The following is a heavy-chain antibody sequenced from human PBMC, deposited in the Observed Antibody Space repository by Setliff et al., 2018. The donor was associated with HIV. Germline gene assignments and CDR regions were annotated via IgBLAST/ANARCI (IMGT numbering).Heavy chain of an antibody. CDR2: IYDTGGT. Sequence: PSETLSLTCTVSGGSISSSNYYWGWIRQPPGKGLQWIGSIYDTGGTDYNPSLRSRVTISVDTSTNQFSLNLASVTAADTAVYYCTRRFEKWLAFDYWGQGTLVTVSS. D-gene: IGHD6-19*01. J-gene: IGHJ4*02. CDR1: GGSISSSNYY. V-gene: IGHV4-39*01. CDR3: TRRFEKWLAFDY.